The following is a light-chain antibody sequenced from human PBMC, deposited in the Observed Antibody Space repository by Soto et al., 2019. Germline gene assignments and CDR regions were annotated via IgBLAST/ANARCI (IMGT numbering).Light chain of an antibody. J-gene: IGKJ1*01. V-gene: IGKV3-20*01. CDR3: QQYVSSPWA. CDR1: QSIGSY. CDR2: DAS. Sequence: IVLTQSAAPLSLSLGERATLFCRASQSIGSYLAWYQHKLGQAPRLLIYDASNRATGIPDRFTGSGSGTDFTLTISRLEPEDFAVYYCQQYVSSPWAFGQGTKVDIK.